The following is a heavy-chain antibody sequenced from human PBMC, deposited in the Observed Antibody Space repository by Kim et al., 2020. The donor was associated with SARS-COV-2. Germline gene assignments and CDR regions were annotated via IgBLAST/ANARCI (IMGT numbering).Heavy chain of an antibody. Sequence: GGSLRLSCVASGFTFSTNAMSWVRQAPGKGLEWVSAISGGGGTTYSAASKRGLFIISGNYSNTPLQQQIGRLSADATTYYYCTKLSDSSAIDVWGQGTTV. CDR1: GFTFSTNA. D-gene: IGHD2-21*02. V-gene: IGHV3-23*01. CDR2: ISGGGGTT. CDR3: TKLSDSSAIDV. J-gene: IGHJ6*02.